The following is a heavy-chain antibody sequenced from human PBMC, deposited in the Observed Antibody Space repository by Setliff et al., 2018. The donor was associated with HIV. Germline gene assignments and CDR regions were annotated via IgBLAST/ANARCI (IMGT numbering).Heavy chain of an antibody. V-gene: IGHV3-20*04. J-gene: IGHJ6*03. D-gene: IGHD3-22*01. Sequence: GESLKISCEASGFTFDDYGMNWVRQAPGKGLEWVSGINWNGRSTGDADFVKGRFTISRDNAKNSLYLQMYSLGAEDTALYYCARGGEYYSDSGGIYYYMDVWGKGTTVTVSS. CDR2: INWNGRST. CDR3: ARGGEYYSDSGGIYYYMDV. CDR1: GFTFDDYG.